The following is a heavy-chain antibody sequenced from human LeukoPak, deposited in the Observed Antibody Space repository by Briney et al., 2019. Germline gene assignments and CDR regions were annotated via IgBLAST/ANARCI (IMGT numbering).Heavy chain of an antibody. D-gene: IGHD3-22*01. Sequence: KPSETLSLTCTVSGGSPSSSNYYWGWIRQPPGKGLEWIGIIYSSWSTHCNPSLKSRVTISLDTSRNQFSLNLHSVTDADTAVYYCASHQEGTMMSYWGQGTLVTVSS. CDR3: ASHQEGTMMSY. CDR1: GGSPSSSNYY. J-gene: IGHJ4*02. CDR2: IYSSWST. V-gene: IGHV4-39*01.